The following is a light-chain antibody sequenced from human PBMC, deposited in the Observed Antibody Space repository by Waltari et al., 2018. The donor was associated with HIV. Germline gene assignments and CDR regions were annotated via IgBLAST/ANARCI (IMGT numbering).Light chain of an antibody. J-gene: IGLJ2*01. V-gene: IGLV2-11*01. CDR3: CSYAGTDTFVL. Sequence: QSALTQPRPPSASPGQSVTLSCTRTSTYVGAYHYVSCFYHHPVTAPKLVMYDVTKRPSGVPDRFSGSKSGNTASLTISGLQAEDEAEYHCCSYAGTDTFVLFGGGTRLTVL. CDR1: STYVGAYHY. CDR2: DVT.